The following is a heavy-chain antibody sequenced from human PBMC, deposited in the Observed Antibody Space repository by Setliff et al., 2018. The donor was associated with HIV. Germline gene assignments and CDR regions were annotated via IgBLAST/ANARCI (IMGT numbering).Heavy chain of an antibody. CDR1: GYSISSDYF. J-gene: IGHJ3*01. Sequence: PSETLSLTCAVSGYSISSDYFWGWIRQSPGKGLEWIGSFYQSGNIYYNPSRKSRVTISVDTSKNQFSLRLTSVTAADTAVYYCARGGRSWFQNFHGAFDVWGQGTMVTVSS. V-gene: IGHV4-38-2*01. CDR2: FYQSGNI. CDR3: ARGGRSWFQNFHGAFDV. D-gene: IGHD3-16*01.